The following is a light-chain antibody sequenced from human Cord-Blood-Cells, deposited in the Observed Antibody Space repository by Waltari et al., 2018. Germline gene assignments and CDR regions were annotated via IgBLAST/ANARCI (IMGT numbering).Light chain of an antibody. CDR1: QSVLYSSNNKNY. V-gene: IGKV4-1*01. CDR2: WAS. CDR3: QQYYSTPQT. J-gene: IGKJ1*01. Sequence: DIVMTQSPDSLAVSLCERDTINCKSSQSVLYSSNNKNYFAWYQQKPGQPPNLLIYWASTRESGVPDRVSGSGSGTDSTLTISSLQAEDVAVYYCQQYYSTPQTFGQGTKVEIK.